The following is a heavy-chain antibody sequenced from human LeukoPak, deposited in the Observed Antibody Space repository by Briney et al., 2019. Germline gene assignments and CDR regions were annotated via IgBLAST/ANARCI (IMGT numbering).Heavy chain of an antibody. CDR3: ATGRKNCGGDCYPAGPYDY. Sequence: PGGSLRLSCAASGFTFDDYAMHWVRQAPGKGLEWVSLISGDGGSTYCADSVKGRFTISRDNSKNSPYLQMNSLRTEDTALYYCATGRKNCGGDCYPAGPYDYWGQGTLVTVSS. V-gene: IGHV3-43*02. CDR2: ISGDGGST. D-gene: IGHD2-21*02. J-gene: IGHJ4*02. CDR1: GFTFDDYA.